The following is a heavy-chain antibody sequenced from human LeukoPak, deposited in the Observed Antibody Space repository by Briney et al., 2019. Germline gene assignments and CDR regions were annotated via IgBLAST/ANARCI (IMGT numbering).Heavy chain of an antibody. CDR1: GFTFTNYA. D-gene: IGHD1-7*01. J-gene: IGHJ4*02. CDR3: VSAGRNWNSSADH. CDR2: VTSNGGST. V-gene: IGHV3-64D*09. Sequence: PGGSLRLSCSASGFTFTNYAMHWVRQAPGKGLEYVSGVTSNGGSTFYADSVKGRFTISRDNSKNTLYLQMSSLRVEDTAVYYCVSAGRNWNSSADHWGQGTLVTVFS.